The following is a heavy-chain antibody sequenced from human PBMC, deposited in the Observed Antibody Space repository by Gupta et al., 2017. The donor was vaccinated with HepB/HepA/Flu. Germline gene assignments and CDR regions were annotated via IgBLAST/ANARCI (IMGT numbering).Heavy chain of an antibody. V-gene: IGHV3-7*01. Sequence: EVQLVESGGGLVQPGGSLRLSCAASGFTFSSYWMSWVRQAPGKGLEWVANIKQDGSEKYYVDSVKGRFTISRDNAKNSLYLQMNSLRAEDTAVYYCARVIKGPGHLNWFDPWGQGTLVTVSS. CDR2: IKQDGSEK. D-gene: IGHD3-10*01. CDR1: GFTFSSYW. CDR3: ARVIKGPGHLNWFDP. J-gene: IGHJ5*02.